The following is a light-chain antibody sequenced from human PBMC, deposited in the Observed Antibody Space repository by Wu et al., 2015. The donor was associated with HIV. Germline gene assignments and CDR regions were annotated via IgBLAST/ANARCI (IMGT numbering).Light chain of an antibody. V-gene: IGKV1-33*01. CDR1: QDISNY. CDR3: QQYNSLPLT. J-gene: IGKJ4*01. CDR2: DAS. Sequence: DIQLTQSASSLSASVGDRVTITCQASQDISNYLNWYQQKPGKAPELLISDASNLEAGVPSRFSGSGSRTDFSLTISSLQPEDFATYFCQQYNSLPLTFGGGTKVDIK.